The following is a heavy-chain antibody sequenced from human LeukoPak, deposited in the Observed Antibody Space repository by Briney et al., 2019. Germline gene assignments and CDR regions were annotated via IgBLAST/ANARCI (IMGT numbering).Heavy chain of an antibody. J-gene: IGHJ2*01. D-gene: IGHD2-15*01. CDR2: IYTSGST. CDR1: GGSINNYY. CDR3: ARDQRFYCSGGSCYLYFDL. V-gene: IGHV4-4*07. Sequence: KSSETLSLTCTVSGGSINNYYWSWIRQPAGKGLEWIGRIYTSGSTNYNPSLKSRVTMSVDTSKNQFSLKLSSVTAADTAVYYCARDQRFYCSGGSCYLYFDLWGRGTLVTVSS.